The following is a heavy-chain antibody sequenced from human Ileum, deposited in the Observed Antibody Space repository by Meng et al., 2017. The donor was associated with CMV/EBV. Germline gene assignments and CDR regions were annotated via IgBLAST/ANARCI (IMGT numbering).Heavy chain of an antibody. D-gene: IGHD2-2*01. CDR2: IYNSGST. J-gene: IGHJ4*02. V-gene: IGHV4-4*07. Sequence: QVQLQEAGPGLVKPSETLSLTGTVSGDSIRSYYWSWIRQPAGKGLEWIGRIYNSGSTNYNLSLKSRVTMSVDTSKNQFSLKLTSVTAADTAIYYCAREMSSCSNSIRYGVDSWGQGTLVTVSS. CDR3: AREMSSCSNSIRYGVDS. CDR1: GDSIRSYY.